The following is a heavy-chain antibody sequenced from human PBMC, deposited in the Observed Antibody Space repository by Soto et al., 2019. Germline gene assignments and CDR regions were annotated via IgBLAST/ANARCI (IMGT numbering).Heavy chain of an antibody. CDR1: GGSFSGYY. CDR2: INHSGST. J-gene: IGHJ6*02. Sequence: TSETLSLTCAVYGGSFSGYYWSWIRQPPGKGLEWIGEINHSGSTNYNPSLKSRVTISVDTSKNQFSLKLSSVTAADTAVYYCARAWKRYYYGMDVWGQGTTVTVSS. V-gene: IGHV4-34*01. D-gene: IGHD1-1*01. CDR3: ARAWKRYYYGMDV.